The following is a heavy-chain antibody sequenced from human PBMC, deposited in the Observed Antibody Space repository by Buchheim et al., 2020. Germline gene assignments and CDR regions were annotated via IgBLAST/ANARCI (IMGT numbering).Heavy chain of an antibody. J-gene: IGHJ6*02. V-gene: IGHV3-23*01. CDR2: ISGSGGGT. D-gene: IGHD3-3*01. CDR3: AAQYQLPAQRFLEWLAYYYYGMDV. CDR1: GFTFSSYA. Sequence: EVQLLESGGGLVQPGGSLRLSCAASGFTFSSYAMSWVRQAPGKGLEWVSAISGSGGGTYYAASVKGRFTISSDNSKNTLYLQMNSLRAEDTAVYYCAAQYQLPAQRFLEWLAYYYYGMDVWGQGTT.